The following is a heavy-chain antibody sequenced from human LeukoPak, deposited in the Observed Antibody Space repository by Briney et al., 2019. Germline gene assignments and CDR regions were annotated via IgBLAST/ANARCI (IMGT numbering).Heavy chain of an antibody. D-gene: IGHD1-26*01. Sequence: AASVRVSCKASGYSFTSDYIHWVRQAPGQGLECMGIINPRGGSTSYAQRFQGRVSMTRDTSTSTVYMDLSSLISDDTAVYYCARSSGTYYDYWGQGTLVTVSS. CDR3: ARSSGTYYDY. CDR1: GYSFTSDY. J-gene: IGHJ4*02. CDR2: INPRGGST. V-gene: IGHV1-46*01.